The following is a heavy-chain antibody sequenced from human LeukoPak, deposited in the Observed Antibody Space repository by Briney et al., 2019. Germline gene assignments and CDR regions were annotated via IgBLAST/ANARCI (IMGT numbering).Heavy chain of an antibody. Sequence: GASVKVSCKASGYTFTSYYMHWVRQAPGQGLEWIGLINPSGGSTSYEQKFQDRVNMTRDTSTSTVYMELSSLRSEDTAVYYCARGLHFIYYYDSSGYLDGFDYWGQGTLVTVSS. CDR2: INPSGGST. CDR1: GYTFTSYY. CDR3: ARGLHFIYYYDSSGYLDGFDY. J-gene: IGHJ4*02. V-gene: IGHV1-46*01. D-gene: IGHD3-22*01.